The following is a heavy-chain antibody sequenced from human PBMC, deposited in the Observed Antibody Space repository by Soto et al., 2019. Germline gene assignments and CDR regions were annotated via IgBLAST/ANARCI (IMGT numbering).Heavy chain of an antibody. D-gene: IGHD3-22*01. CDR3: ARGQGYYDSSGYTGGALGY. J-gene: IGHJ4*02. V-gene: IGHV1-46*01. CDR1: GYTFPSYY. CDR2: INPSGGST. Sequence: GASLKVSCKASGYTFPSYYMHWLRQAPGQGLEWMGIINPSGGSTSYAQKFQGRVTMTRDTSTSTVYMELSSLRSEDTAVYYCARGQGYYDSSGYTGGALGYWGQGTLVTVSS.